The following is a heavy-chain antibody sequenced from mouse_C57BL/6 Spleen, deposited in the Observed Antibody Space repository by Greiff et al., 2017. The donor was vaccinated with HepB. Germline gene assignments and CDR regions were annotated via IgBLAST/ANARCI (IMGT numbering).Heavy chain of an antibody. Sequence: EVKVEESGGGLVKPGGSLKLSCAASGFTFSDYGMHWVRQAPEKGLEWVAYISSGSSTIYYADTVKGRFTISRDNAKNTLFLQMTSLRSEDTAMYYCATTVGDYWGQGTTLTVSS. V-gene: IGHV5-17*01. CDR3: ATTVGDY. D-gene: IGHD1-1*01. J-gene: IGHJ2*01. CDR1: GFTFSDYG. CDR2: ISSGSSTI.